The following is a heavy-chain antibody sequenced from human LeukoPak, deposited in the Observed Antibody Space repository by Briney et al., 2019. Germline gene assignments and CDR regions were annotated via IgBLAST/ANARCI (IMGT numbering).Heavy chain of an antibody. CDR3: ARESVGPGSENDY. V-gene: IGHV3-21*01. CDR2: ISSSSSYI. D-gene: IGHD1-14*01. Sequence: GGSLRLSCAASGFTFSSYSMNWVRQAPGKGLEWVSSISSSSSYIYYADSVKGRFTISRDNAKNSLYLQMNSLRAEDTAVYYCARESVGPGSENDYWGQGTLVTVSS. J-gene: IGHJ4*02. CDR1: GFTFSSYS.